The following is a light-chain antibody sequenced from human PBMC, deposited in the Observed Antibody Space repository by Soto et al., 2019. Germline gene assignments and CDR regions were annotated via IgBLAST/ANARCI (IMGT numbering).Light chain of an antibody. CDR2: AVS. CDR1: ASDVGGYNY. J-gene: IGLJ1*01. Sequence: QSALTQPASVSGSPGQSITISCTGTASDVGGYNYVSWYQQHPGKAPKLMIHAVSNRPSGLSSRFSGSKSGNTASLTISGLQSEDEADYFCCSYTSRTTYVFGTGTKLTVL. V-gene: IGLV2-14*01. CDR3: CSYTSRTTYV.